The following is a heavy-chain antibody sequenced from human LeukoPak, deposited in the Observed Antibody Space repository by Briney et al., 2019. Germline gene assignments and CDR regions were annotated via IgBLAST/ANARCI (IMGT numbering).Heavy chain of an antibody. CDR2: IHKSGTIT. Sequence: GGSLRLSCAASGFSFSTYSMNWVCQAPGKGLEWVSYIHKSGTITYYRDSVKGRFTISRDNAKNSLYLQMNSLRDEDTAVYYCARDPHALDFWGQGTLVTVSS. CDR1: GFSFSTYS. CDR3: ARDPHALDF. J-gene: IGHJ4*02. V-gene: IGHV3-48*02.